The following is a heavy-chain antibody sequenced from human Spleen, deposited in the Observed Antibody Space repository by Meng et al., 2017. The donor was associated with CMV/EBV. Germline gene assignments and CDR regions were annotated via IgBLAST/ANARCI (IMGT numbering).Heavy chain of an antibody. D-gene: IGHD1-26*01. J-gene: IGHJ4*02. CDR1: GFTFSSYS. CDR2: ISSSSSTI. Sequence: GGSLRLSCAASGFTFSSYSMNWVRQAPGKGLEWVSYISSSSSTIYYADSVKGRFTISRDNAKNSLYLQMSSLRAEDTAVYYCARLSGGSYYWGQGTLVTVSS. CDR3: ARLSGGSYY. V-gene: IGHV3-48*04.